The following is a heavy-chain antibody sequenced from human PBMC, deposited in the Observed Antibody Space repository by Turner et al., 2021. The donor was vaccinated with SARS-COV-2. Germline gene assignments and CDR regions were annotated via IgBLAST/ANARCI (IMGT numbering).Heavy chain of an antibody. V-gene: IGHV1-24*01. J-gene: IGHJ5*02. CDR2: FDPEDGET. CDR1: GYTLIELS. D-gene: IGHD2-8*01. Sequence: QVQLVQSGAEVKKPEASVKVSCRVSGYTLIELSMHWVRPAPGKGLEWMGGFDPEDGETSYAQNFQGRVTMTEDTSTDTAYMELSSLRSEDTAVYYCATAPPYCTNGVCPNWFDPWGQGTLDTVSS. CDR3: ATAPPYCTNGVCPNWFDP.